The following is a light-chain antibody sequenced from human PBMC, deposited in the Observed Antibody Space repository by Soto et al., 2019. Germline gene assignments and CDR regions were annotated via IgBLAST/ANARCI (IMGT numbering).Light chain of an antibody. V-gene: IGLV1-44*01. Sequence: QSVLTQPPSASGTPGQRVTISCSGSSSNIGSNTVNWYQQLPGTDPKLLIYSNNQRPSGVPARFSGSKSGTSASLAISGLQSEDVADYYCAAWDDSLNGYVFGTGTKLTVL. CDR1: SSNIGSNT. CDR2: SNN. CDR3: AAWDDSLNGYV. J-gene: IGLJ1*01.